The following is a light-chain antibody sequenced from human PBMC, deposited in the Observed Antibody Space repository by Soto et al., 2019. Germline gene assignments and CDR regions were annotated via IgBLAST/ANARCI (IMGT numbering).Light chain of an antibody. V-gene: IGKV3-15*01. Sequence: EIVMTQSPANLSVSPGERATLSCRASQSVSSNLAWYQQKPGQGPRLLIYGASTRATGIPARFSGSGSGTEVTLTISSLQSEDFAVYYCQLYNKWPPYTFGQGTKVEIK. J-gene: IGKJ2*01. CDR1: QSVSSN. CDR2: GAS. CDR3: QLYNKWPPYT.